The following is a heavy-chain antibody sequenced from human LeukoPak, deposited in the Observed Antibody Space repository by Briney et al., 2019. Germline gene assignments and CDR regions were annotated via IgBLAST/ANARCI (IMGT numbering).Heavy chain of an antibody. CDR3: ARDKDSSGYYYDDAFDI. D-gene: IGHD3-22*01. CDR2: IYYSGST. CDR1: GGSFSGYY. V-gene: IGHV4-34*01. Sequence: SETLSLTCAVYGGSFSGYYWSWIRQPPGKGLEWIGSIYYSGSTYYNPSLKSRVTISVDTSKNQFSLKLSSVTAADTAVYYCARDKDSSGYYYDDAFDIWGQGTMVTVSS. J-gene: IGHJ3*02.